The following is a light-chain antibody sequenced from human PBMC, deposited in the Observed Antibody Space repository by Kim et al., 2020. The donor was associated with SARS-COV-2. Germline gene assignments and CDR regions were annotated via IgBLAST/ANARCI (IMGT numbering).Light chain of an antibody. J-gene: IGLJ3*02. V-gene: IGLV3-21*04. CDR1: NIGSKS. CDR2: YDS. CDR3: QVWDTSSDQGV. Sequence: SYELTQPPSVSVAPGGTARITCGGSNIGSKSVHWFQQKPGQAPVLVICYDSDRSSGIPERFSGSNSGNTATLTINRVEAGDEADYYCQVWDTSSDQGVFG.